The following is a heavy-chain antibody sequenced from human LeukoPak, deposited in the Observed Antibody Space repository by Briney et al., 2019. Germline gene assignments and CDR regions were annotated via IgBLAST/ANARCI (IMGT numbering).Heavy chain of an antibody. D-gene: IGHD6-6*01. Sequence: SETLSLTCTVSGGSISSTSYYWGWIRQPPGKGLGWIGSIYYSGSTYYNPSLKSRITISVDTSKNQFSLKLSSVTAADTAVYYCAREYSSSSGRRAFDIWGQGTMVTVSS. CDR2: IYYSGST. V-gene: IGHV4-39*01. CDR3: AREYSSSSGRRAFDI. CDR1: GGSISSTSYY. J-gene: IGHJ3*02.